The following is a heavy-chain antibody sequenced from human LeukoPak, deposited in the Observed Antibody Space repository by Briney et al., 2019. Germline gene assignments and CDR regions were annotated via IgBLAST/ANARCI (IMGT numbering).Heavy chain of an antibody. D-gene: IGHD3-10*01. CDR1: GFTFSSYG. Sequence: PGRSLRLSCAATGFTFSSYGMHWVRQAPGKGLAWVAVIWYDGSNKYYVDSVKGRFTISRDNSKNTLYLQMNSLRAEGTAVYYCARDLVRGVIIYYFDYWGQGTLVTVSS. CDR3: ARDLVRGVIIYYFDY. J-gene: IGHJ4*02. V-gene: IGHV3-33*01. CDR2: IWYDGSNK.